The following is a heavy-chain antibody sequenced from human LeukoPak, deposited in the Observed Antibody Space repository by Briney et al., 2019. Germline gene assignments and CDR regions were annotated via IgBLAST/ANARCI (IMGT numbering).Heavy chain of an antibody. CDR1: GFTFSSDA. Sequence: HPGRTLRLSGAASGFTFSSDAMSWVRQAPGKGLQWVSSMSGSGGSTYYADSVKGRFTISRDDSKTTLYLQMNSLRAEDTAVYYCARVRYGELDVWGQGTTVTVSS. CDR3: ARVRYGELDV. J-gene: IGHJ6*02. D-gene: IGHD4-17*01. V-gene: IGHV3-23*01. CDR2: MSGSGGST.